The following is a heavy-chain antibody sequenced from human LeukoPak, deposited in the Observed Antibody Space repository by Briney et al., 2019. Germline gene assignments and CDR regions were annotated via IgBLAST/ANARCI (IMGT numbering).Heavy chain of an antibody. V-gene: IGHV3-20*01. D-gene: IGHD2-2*01. Sequence: RSGGSLRLSCAASGFIFDDYGMSWVRQAPGKGLEWVSGINWNGGSTGYTDSVKGRFTISRDNAKNSLYLQMNSQRAEDTALYDCASYCSRTSCYQDYWGQGTPVTVSS. CDR2: INWNGGST. J-gene: IGHJ4*02. CDR3: ASYCSRTSCYQDY. CDR1: GFIFDDYG.